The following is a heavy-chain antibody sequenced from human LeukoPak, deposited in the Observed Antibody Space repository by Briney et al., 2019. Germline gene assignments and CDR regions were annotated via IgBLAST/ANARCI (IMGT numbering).Heavy chain of an antibody. CDR2: IYYSGST. D-gene: IGHD5-12*01. V-gene: IGHV4-59*11. Sequence: SETLSLTCTVSGGSISSHYWSWIRQPPGEGLEWIGYIYYSGSTNYNPSLKSRVTISVDTSKNQFSLKLSSVTAADTAVYYCARGGYDYPTDFDYWGQGTLVTVSS. CDR1: GGSISSHY. J-gene: IGHJ4*02. CDR3: ARGGYDYPTDFDY.